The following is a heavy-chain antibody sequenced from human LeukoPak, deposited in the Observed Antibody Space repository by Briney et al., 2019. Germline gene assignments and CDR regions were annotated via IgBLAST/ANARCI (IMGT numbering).Heavy chain of an antibody. CDR1: GFTFSSYA. V-gene: IGHV3-23*01. J-gene: IGHJ4*02. Sequence: GGSLRLSCAASGFTFSSYAMSWVRQAPGKGLEWVSAISGSGGSTYYADSVKGRFTISRDHSKNTLYLQMNSLRAEDTAVYYCAASLDCSSTSCPPRDDYWGQGTLVTVSS. CDR3: AASLDCSSTSCPPRDDY. CDR2: ISGSGGST. D-gene: IGHD2-2*01.